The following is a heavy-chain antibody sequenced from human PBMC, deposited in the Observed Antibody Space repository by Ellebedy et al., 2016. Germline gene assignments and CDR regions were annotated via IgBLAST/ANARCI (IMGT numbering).Heavy chain of an antibody. CDR3: ARGGDTYYFYYGVDA. CDR1: GFTFSNYA. Sequence: GGSLRLSCAASGFTFSNYAIHWDRQAPGKGLEWVAVISYDGRNRYDADSVKGRFTISRDNSKTTLFLQMNSLRPEDTAVYYCARGGDTYYFYYGVDAWGQGTTVTVSS. D-gene: IGHD2-21*01. V-gene: IGHV3-30-3*01. CDR2: ISYDGRNR. J-gene: IGHJ6*02.